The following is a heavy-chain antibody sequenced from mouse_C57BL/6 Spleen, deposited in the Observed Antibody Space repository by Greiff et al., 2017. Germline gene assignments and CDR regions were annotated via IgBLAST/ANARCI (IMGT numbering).Heavy chain of an antibody. CDR3: ARWDYAMDY. V-gene: IGHV7-3*01. Sequence: DVQLVESGGGLVQPGGSLSLSCAASGFTFTDYYMSWVRQPPGKALEWLGFIRNKANGYTTEYSASVKGRFTISRDNSQSILYLQMNALRAEDSATYYCARWDYAMDYWGQGTSVTVSS. CDR1: GFTFTDYY. J-gene: IGHJ4*01. CDR2: IRNKANGYTT.